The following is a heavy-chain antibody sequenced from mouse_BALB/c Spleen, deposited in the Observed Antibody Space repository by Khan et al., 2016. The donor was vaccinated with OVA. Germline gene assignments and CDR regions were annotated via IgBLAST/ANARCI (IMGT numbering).Heavy chain of an antibody. CDR2: ISYSGNT. D-gene: IGHD3-2*02. CDR3: ARIQGGDFDY. V-gene: IGHV3-2*02. J-gene: IGHJ2*01. Sequence: EVKLKESGPGLVKPSQSLSLTCTVTGYSITSDYAWNWIRQFPGNKLEWMGYISYSGNTKYNPSLKSRISITRDTSKNQFFLQLNFVTIEDTATYYCARIQGGDFDYWGQGTTLTVSS. CDR1: GYSITSDYA.